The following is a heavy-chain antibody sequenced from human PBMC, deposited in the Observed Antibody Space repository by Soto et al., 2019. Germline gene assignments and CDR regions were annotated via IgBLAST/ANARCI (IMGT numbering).Heavy chain of an antibody. CDR1: GYTFTSYA. Sequence: ASVKVSCKASGYTFTSYAMHWVRQAPGQRLEWMGWINAGNGNTKYSQRFQGRVTITRDTSASTAYMELSSLRSEDTAVYYYARVPGYSIRDLWGRGTLVTVSS. CDR2: INAGNGNT. V-gene: IGHV1-3*01. J-gene: IGHJ2*01. CDR3: ARVPGYSIRDL. D-gene: IGHD2-21*01.